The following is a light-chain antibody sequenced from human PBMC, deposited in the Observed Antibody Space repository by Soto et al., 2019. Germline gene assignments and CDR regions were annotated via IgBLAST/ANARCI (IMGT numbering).Light chain of an antibody. CDR2: GAS. CDR1: QSVSSN. Sequence: EIVMTQSPATLSVSPGETATLSCRASQSVSSNLAWYQQKPGQAPRLLIYGASTRATGIPARFSGSRSGTEFTLTISSLQSEDFAVYYCQQYNNFWTFGQGTKVEIK. V-gene: IGKV3-15*01. J-gene: IGKJ1*01. CDR3: QQYNNFWT.